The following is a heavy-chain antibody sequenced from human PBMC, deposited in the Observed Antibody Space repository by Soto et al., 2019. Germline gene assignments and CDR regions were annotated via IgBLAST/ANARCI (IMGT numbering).Heavy chain of an antibody. J-gene: IGHJ6*02. CDR1: GLTFSSYA. Sequence: PGGSLRLSWAASGLTFSSYAMHWVRQAPGKGLEYVSTISSNGGSTYHANSVKGRFTISRDNSKNTLYLQMGSLRAEDMAVYYCAREEWLVLRDYYYYGMDVWGQGTTVTVSS. CDR3: AREEWLVLRDYYYYGMDV. V-gene: IGHV3-64*01. CDR2: ISSNGGST. D-gene: IGHD6-19*01.